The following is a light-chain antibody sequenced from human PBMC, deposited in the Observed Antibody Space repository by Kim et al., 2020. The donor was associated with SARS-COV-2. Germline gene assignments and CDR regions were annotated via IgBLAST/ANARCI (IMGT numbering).Light chain of an antibody. CDR1: SGHSSYA. CDR2: LNSDGSH. V-gene: IGLV4-69*01. Sequence: ASVKLTCSLSSGHSSYAIAWHQQQPEKGPRYLMKLNSDGSHSKGDGIPDRFSGSSSGAERYLTFSSLQSEDEADYYCQTWGTGIWVFGGGTQLTVL. J-gene: IGLJ3*02. CDR3: QTWGTGIWV.